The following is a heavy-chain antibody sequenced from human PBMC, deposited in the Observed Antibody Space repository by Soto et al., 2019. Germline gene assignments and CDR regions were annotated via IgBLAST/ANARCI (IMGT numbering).Heavy chain of an antibody. CDR1: GFTFSSYG. D-gene: IGHD6-19*01. Sequence: QVQLVESGGGVVQPGRSLRLSCADSGFTFSSYGMHWVRQAPGKGLEWVAVISYDGSNKYYADSVKGRFTISRDNSKNTLYLQMNSLRAEDTAVYYCAKGDSLWYSSGWYGNSRYDYYYGMDVWGQGTTVTVSS. V-gene: IGHV3-30*18. CDR2: ISYDGSNK. CDR3: AKGDSLWYSSGWYGNSRYDYYYGMDV. J-gene: IGHJ6*02.